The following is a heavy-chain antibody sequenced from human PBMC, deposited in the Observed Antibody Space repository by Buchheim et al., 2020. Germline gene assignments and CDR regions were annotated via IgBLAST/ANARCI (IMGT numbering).Heavy chain of an antibody. V-gene: IGHV1-69*04. Sequence: KKPGSSVKVSCKASGGSFSNYAISWVRQAPGQGLECLGRLIHSFPLTNYAQKFQDRVTLTADSSTRTAYMELSSLRSEDTAVYYCATLGPLHRTYSAVTGYWGQGTL. CDR1: GGSFSNYA. D-gene: IGHD4-11*01. J-gene: IGHJ4*02. CDR2: LIHSFPLT. CDR3: ATLGPLHRTYSAVTGY.